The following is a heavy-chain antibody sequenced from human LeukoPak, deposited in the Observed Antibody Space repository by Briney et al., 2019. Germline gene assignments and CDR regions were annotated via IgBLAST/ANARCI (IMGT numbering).Heavy chain of an antibody. CDR2: IYYSGST. V-gene: IGHV4-39*01. J-gene: IGHJ4*02. CDR1: GGSISSSSYY. Sequence: PSETLSLTCTVSGGSISSSSYYWGWIRQPPGKGLEWIGSIYYSGSTYYNPSLKSRVTISVDTSKNQFSLKLSSVTAADTAVYYCARTYYDSSGYYHEIDYWGQGTLVTVSS. D-gene: IGHD3-22*01. CDR3: ARTYYDSSGYYHEIDY.